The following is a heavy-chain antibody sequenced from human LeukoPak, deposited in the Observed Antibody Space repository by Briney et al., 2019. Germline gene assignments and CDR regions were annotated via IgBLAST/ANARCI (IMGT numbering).Heavy chain of an antibody. V-gene: IGHV3-21*01. CDR2: ISSSSSYI. Sequence: GGSLRLSCAASKFTFSDYSMNWVRQAPGKGLEWVSSISSSSSYIYYADSVKGRFTISRDNAKNPLYLQMNSLRAEDTAVYYCARIAGYCSGGSCYSSGMDVWGQGTTVTVSS. D-gene: IGHD2-15*01. CDR1: KFTFSDYS. CDR3: ARIAGYCSGGSCYSSGMDV. J-gene: IGHJ6*02.